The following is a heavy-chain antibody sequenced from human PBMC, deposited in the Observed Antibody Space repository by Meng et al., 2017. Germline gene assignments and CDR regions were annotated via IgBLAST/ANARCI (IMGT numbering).Heavy chain of an antibody. V-gene: IGHV1-69*02. CDR1: GGTFSSYT. Sequence: SVKVSCKASGGTFSSYTISWVRQAPGQGLEWMGRIIPILGIANYAQKFQGRVTITADKSTSTAYMELSSLRSEDTAVYYCARHVSAAADTLSNYYYYGMDVWGQGTTVTVSS. CDR3: ARHVSAAADTLSNYYYYGMDV. J-gene: IGHJ6*02. D-gene: IGHD6-13*01. CDR2: IIPILGIA.